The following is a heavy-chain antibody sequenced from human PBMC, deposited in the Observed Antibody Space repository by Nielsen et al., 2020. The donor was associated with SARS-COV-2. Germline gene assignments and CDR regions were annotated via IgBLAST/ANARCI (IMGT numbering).Heavy chain of an antibody. CDR1: GFTFSSYW. CDR3: AKMAQILVVTAGGGYFDY. Sequence: GESLKISCAASGFTFSSYWMSWVRQAPGKGLEWVANIKQDGSEKYYVDSVKGRFTISRDNAKNSLYLQMNSLRPEDTAVYYCAKMAQILVVTAGGGYFDYWGQGVLVTVSS. D-gene: IGHD2-21*02. CDR2: IKQDGSEK. V-gene: IGHV3-7*01. J-gene: IGHJ4*02.